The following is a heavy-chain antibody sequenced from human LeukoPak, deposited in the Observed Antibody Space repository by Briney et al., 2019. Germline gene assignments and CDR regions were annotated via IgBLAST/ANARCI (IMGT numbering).Heavy chain of an antibody. D-gene: IGHD3-10*01. Sequence: GGSLRLACVASAFTFSSYWMSWVRQTPGKGLEWVANIKEDGSEKYYVDSVKGRFTISRDNAKNSLYLQMNSLRAEDTAVYYCARDKYAYGCPFDYWGQGTLVTVSS. J-gene: IGHJ4*02. V-gene: IGHV3-7*03. CDR2: IKEDGSEK. CDR1: AFTFSSYW. CDR3: ARDKYAYGCPFDY.